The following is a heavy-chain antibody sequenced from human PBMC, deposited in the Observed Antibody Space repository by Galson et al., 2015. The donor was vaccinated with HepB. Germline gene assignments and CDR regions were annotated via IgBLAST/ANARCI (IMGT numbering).Heavy chain of an antibody. D-gene: IGHD6-13*01. V-gene: IGHV5-10-1*01. Sequence: QSGAEVKKPGESLRISCKGSGYSFTSYWISWVRQMPGKGLEWMGRIDPSDSYTNYSPSFQGHVTISADKSISTAYLQWSSLKASDTAMYYCARQRWSSSPHPHYYYGMDVWGQGTTVTVSS. CDR2: IDPSDSYT. CDR3: ARQRWSSSPHPHYYYGMDV. J-gene: IGHJ6*02. CDR1: GYSFTSYW.